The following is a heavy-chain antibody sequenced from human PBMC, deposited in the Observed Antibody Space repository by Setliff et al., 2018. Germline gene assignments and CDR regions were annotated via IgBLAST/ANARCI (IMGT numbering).Heavy chain of an antibody. CDR1: GGSISSYY. CDR3: ARDRRDGYNYFDY. V-gene: IGHV4-59*12. CDR2: IYYSGST. Sequence: LSLTCTVSGGSISSYYWSWIRQPPGKGLEWIGSIYYSGSTYYNPSLKSRVTISLDTSKNQFSLMVSSVTAADTAVYYCARDRRDGYNYFDYWGQGTLVTVSS. J-gene: IGHJ4*02. D-gene: IGHD5-12*01.